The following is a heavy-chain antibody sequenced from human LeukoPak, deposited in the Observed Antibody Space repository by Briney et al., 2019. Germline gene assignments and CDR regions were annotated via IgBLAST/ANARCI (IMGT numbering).Heavy chain of an antibody. CDR1: GGSISSGDHY. D-gene: IGHD2-2*01. V-gene: IGHV4-30-4*01. Sequence: SETLSRTCTVSGGSISSGDHYWSWIRQPPGKGLEWIGYIYYSGTTYYNPSLKSRVTISLDTSKNQFSLNLNSVTAADTAVYYCARYYCSSSSCPGIDYWGQGTLVTVSS. J-gene: IGHJ4*02. CDR2: IYYSGTT. CDR3: ARYYCSSSSCPGIDY.